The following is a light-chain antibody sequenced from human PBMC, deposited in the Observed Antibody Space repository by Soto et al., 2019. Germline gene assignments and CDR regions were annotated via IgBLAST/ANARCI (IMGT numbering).Light chain of an antibody. V-gene: IGKV3-15*01. CDR2: EAS. J-gene: IGKJ1*01. Sequence: EKVMTQSPATLSVSPGARATLSCRASQSVGSNLAWYQQRPGQAPRLLIYEASTRATGVPDRFSVRGYGREFTLTISSLQSEDFAVYSCQQYNDWPPAFGQGTKVEVK. CDR1: QSVGSN. CDR3: QQYNDWPPA.